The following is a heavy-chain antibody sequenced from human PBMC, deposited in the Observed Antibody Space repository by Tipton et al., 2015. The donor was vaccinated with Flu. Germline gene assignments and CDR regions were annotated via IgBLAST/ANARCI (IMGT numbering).Heavy chain of an antibody. CDR1: GFTFSSFG. Sequence: QLVQSGGGVVQPGRSLRLSCAASGFTFSSFGMHWVSQAPGKGLEWVAVIWYDGSNKYSADSVKGRFTISRDKSKNTLYLQMNSLRAEDTAVYYCARDSGLGYCSGGSCPQDYWGQGTLVPVSS. J-gene: IGHJ4*02. V-gene: IGHV3-33*01. CDR2: IWYDGSNK. D-gene: IGHD2-15*01. CDR3: ARDSGLGYCSGGSCPQDY.